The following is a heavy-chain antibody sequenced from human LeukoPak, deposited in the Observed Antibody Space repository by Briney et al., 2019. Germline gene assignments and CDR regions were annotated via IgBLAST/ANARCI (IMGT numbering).Heavy chain of an antibody. CDR1: GGSFSGYY. J-gene: IGHJ4*02. CDR3: AKDLLSTVTTFFDY. CDR2: ISGSGGST. V-gene: IGHV3-23*01. D-gene: IGHD4-17*01. Sequence: ETLSLTCAVYGGSFSGYYWSWIRQPPGKGLEWVSAISGSGGSTYYADSVKGRFTISRDNSKNTLYLQMNSLRAEDTAVYYCAKDLLSTVTTFFDYWGQGTLVTVSS.